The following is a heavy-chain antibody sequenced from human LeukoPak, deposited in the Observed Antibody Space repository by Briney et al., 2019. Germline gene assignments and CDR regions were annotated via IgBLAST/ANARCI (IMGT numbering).Heavy chain of an antibody. J-gene: IGHJ4*02. CDR2: INTNTGNP. Sequence: ASVKVSCKASGYTFTSYAMNWVRQAPGQGLEWMGWINTNTGNPTSAQGFTGRFVFSLDTSVSTAYLQISSLKVEDTAVYYCARQGPGYCGSTRCYGVGHWGQGTLVTVSS. D-gene: IGHD2-2*01. V-gene: IGHV7-4-1*02. CDR3: ARQGPGYCGSTRCYGVGH. CDR1: GYTFTSYA.